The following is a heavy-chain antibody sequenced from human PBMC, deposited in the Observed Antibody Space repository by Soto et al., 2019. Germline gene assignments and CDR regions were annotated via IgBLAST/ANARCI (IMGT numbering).Heavy chain of an antibody. CDR3: ARALSSGYFQGGVDV. CDR1: GYTFTTYY. CDR2: INPYDGTT. J-gene: IGHJ6*02. Sequence: GASVKVSCKASGYTFTTYYMHWVRQAPEQGLEWMGIINPYDGTTTYAQKFQGRVTMTRDTSASTVHMELSSLRSEDTAVYYCARALSSGYFQGGVDVWGQGTTVTAP. D-gene: IGHD3-22*01. V-gene: IGHV1-46*01.